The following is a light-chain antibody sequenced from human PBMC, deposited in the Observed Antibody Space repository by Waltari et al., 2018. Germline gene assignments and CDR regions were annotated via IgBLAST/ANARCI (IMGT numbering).Light chain of an antibody. CDR2: DVS. CDR3: LAWDTTTARYV. V-gene: IGLV2-11*01. J-gene: IGLJ1*01. CDR1: SSDVGGYDY. Sequence: QSALTQPRSVSGSPGQSVTISCTGTSSDVGGYDYVSWYQQHPGKAPKVMIYDVSERPSGVPDRFSGSKSGNTASLTISGTQVMDEADYYCLAWDTTTARYVFGTGTKVSVL.